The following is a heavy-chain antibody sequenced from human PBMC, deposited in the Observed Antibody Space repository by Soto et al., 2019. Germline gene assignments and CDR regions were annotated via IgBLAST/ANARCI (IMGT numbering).Heavy chain of an antibody. D-gene: IGHD6-13*01. J-gene: IGHJ4*02. CDR3: ASGASRWYPYFFDS. V-gene: IGHV1-69*01. CDR1: EGTFNSYA. Sequence: QAQVVQSGAEVRKPGSSVKLSCKASEGTFNSYAIAWVRQAPGQGLEWMGGIIPYYNTLNYAQKFQDRVTIIADDSTNTVYMELSSLRSDDTAFYFCASGASRWYPYFFDSCAQGTLVTVSS. CDR2: IIPYYNTL.